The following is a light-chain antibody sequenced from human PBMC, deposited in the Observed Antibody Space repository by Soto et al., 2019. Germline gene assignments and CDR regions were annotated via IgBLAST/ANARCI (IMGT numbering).Light chain of an antibody. CDR2: EVN. CDR3: SSYAGSSNV. CDR1: SSDVGGYNY. J-gene: IGLJ1*01. V-gene: IGLV2-8*01. Sequence: QSALTQPPSASGSPGQSVAISCTGTSSDVGGYNYVSWYQQHPGKAPKLMIYEVNKRPSAVPDRFSGSKSGNTASLTVSGLQAEDEADYYCSSYAGSSNVFGTGTKLTVL.